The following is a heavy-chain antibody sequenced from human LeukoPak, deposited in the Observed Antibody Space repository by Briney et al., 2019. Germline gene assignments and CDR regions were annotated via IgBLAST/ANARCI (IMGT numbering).Heavy chain of an antibody. V-gene: IGHV1-69*04. CDR2: IIPILGIA. Sequence: SVKVSCKASGGTFSSYAISWVRQAPGQGLEWMGRIIPILGIANYAQKFQGRVTITADKSTSTAYMELSSLRSEDTAVYYCAREGGYSGTDAFAIWGQGTMVTVSS. CDR3: AREGGYSGTDAFAI. CDR1: GGTFSSYA. J-gene: IGHJ3*02. D-gene: IGHD2-21*01.